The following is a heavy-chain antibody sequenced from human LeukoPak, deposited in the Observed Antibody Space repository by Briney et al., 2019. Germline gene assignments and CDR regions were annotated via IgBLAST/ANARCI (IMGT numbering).Heavy chain of an antibody. V-gene: IGHV4-34*01. D-gene: IGHD5-18*01. J-gene: IGHJ5*02. CDR3: ARLWIQLWLPNWFDP. CDR2: INDSGST. Sequence: SETLSLTCAVYGEPSIGYYWAWIRQPPGKGLEWIGEINDSGSTDYNTGTTNYNPSLKSRVTMSVDTSNKQFSLKLRSVTAADTAVYYCARLWIQLWLPNWFDPWGQGTLVTVSS. CDR1: GEPSIGYY.